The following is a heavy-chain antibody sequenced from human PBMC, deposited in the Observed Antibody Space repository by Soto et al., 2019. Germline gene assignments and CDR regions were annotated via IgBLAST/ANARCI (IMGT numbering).Heavy chain of an antibody. V-gene: IGHV1-2*04. J-gene: IGHJ4*02. D-gene: IGHD6-19*01. CDR1: GYTFTGYY. CDR2: INPNSGGT. CDR3: VRVDSSGWYFFDY. Sequence: ASVKVSCKASGYTFTGYYMHWVRQAPGQGLEWMGWINPNSGGTTYAQKFQGWVTMTRDTSISTAYMELSRLRSDDTAVYYCVRVDSSGWYFFDYWGQGTLVTVSS.